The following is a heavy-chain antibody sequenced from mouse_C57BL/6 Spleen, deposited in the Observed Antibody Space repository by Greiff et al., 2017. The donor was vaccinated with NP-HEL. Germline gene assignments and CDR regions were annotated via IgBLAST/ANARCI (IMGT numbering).Heavy chain of an antibody. Sequence: EVKLVESGGGLVKPGGSLKLSCAASGFTFSDYGMHWVRQAPEKGLEWVAYISSGSSTIYYADTVKGRFTISRDNAKNTLFMQMTRLRSEDTAMYYCARGGSSPYYFDYWGQGTTLTVSS. CDR3: ARGGSSPYYFDY. CDR2: ISSGSSTI. D-gene: IGHD1-1*01. V-gene: IGHV5-17*01. J-gene: IGHJ2*01. CDR1: GFTFSDYG.